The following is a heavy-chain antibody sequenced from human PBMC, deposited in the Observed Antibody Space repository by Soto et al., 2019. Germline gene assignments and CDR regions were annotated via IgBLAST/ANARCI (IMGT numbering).Heavy chain of an antibody. J-gene: IGHJ4*02. V-gene: IGHV3-23*01. D-gene: IGHD6-19*01. Sequence: PGGSLRLSCEASGFTFSSYAMSWVRQAPGKGLEWVSAITDSGGGTYYAGSVKGRFTISRDNSKNTLYLQMNSLRAEDTAVYYCTKGRQWLEVGFWGQGTLVTVSS. CDR2: ITDSGGGT. CDR1: GFTFSSYA. CDR3: TKGRQWLEVGF.